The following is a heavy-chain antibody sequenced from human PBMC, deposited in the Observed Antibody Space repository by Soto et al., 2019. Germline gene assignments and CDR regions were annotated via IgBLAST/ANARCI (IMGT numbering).Heavy chain of an antibody. J-gene: IGHJ6*02. V-gene: IGHV3-74*01. CDR2: INSDGSST. D-gene: IGHD3-10*01. CDR3: ARVHITMVRGVIISSYGMDV. CDR1: GFTFSSYW. Sequence: PGGSLRLSCAASGFTFSSYWMHWVRQAPGKGLVWVSRINSDGSSTSYADSVKGRFTISRDNAKNTLYLQMNSLRAEDTAVYYCARVHITMVRGVIISSYGMDVWGQGPRSPSP.